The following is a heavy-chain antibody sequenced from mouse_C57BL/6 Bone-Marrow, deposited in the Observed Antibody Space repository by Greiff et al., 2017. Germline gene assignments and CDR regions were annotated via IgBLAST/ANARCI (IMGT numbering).Heavy chain of an antibody. V-gene: IGHV5-17*01. J-gene: IGHJ4*01. CDR1: GFTFSDYG. CDR3: ARRVVATGAMDY. CDR2: ISSGSSTI. Sequence: EVQGVESGGGLVKPGGSLKLSCAASGFTFSDYGMHWVRQAPEKGLEWVAYISSGSSTIYYADTVKGRFTISRDNAKNTLFLQMTSLRSEDTAMYYCARRVVATGAMDYWGQGTSVTVSS. D-gene: IGHD1-1*01.